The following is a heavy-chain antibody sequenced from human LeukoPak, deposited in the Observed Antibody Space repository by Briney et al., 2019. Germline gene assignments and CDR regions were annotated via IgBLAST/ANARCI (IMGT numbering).Heavy chain of an antibody. J-gene: IGHJ4*02. CDR2: IYLPDSET. D-gene: IGHD2/OR15-2a*01. CDR1: RHSFTRCW. V-gene: IGHV5-51*01. Sequence: GESLKISCKSSRHSFTRCWIGWVRQMPGKGLEWMGIIYLPDSETRYSPSFQGQVTISADKSITTAYLQWSSLKASDTAIYYCPTVGGRGRDLLLPYFDYWGQGTLVTVSS. CDR3: PTVGGRGRDLLLPYFDY.